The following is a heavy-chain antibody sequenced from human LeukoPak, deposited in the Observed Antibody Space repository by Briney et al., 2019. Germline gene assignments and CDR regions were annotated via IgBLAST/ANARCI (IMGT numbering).Heavy chain of an antibody. V-gene: IGHV3-21*01. CDR3: ARDQWFDI. Sequence: GGSLRLSCAASGFTFSSYSINWVRQAPGKGLEWVSSISSSSTYIYYADSVKGRFTISRDNAKNSLYLQRNSLGAEDTAVYYCARDQWFDIWGQGTMVTVSS. D-gene: IGHD2-8*01. J-gene: IGHJ3*02. CDR1: GFTFSSYS. CDR2: ISSSSTYI.